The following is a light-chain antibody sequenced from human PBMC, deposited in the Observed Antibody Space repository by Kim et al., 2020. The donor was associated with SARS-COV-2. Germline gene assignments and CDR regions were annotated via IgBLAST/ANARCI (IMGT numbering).Light chain of an antibody. CDR1: QSVSTN. J-gene: IGKJ1*01. CDR2: SAS. Sequence: VSPGERAALSCRASQSVSTNLAWYQQKPGQAPRLLIHSASTRATGIPDRFSGSGSGTEFILTISGLQPEDFAVYFCQQCNNYPRTFGQGTKVDIK. CDR3: QQCNNYPRT. V-gene: IGKV3-15*01.